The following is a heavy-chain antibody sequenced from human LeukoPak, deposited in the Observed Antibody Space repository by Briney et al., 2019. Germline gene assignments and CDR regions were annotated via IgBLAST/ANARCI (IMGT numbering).Heavy chain of an antibody. J-gene: IGHJ6*02. CDR3: ARVGRYFYGMNV. V-gene: IGHV4-31*03. CDR2: IYYSGST. CDR1: GGSISSGGYY. Sequence: PSQTLSLTCTVSGGSISSGGYYWSWIRQPPGKGLGWIGYIYYSGSTYYNPSLKSRVTISVDTSKNQFSLKLSSVTAADTAVYYCARVGRYFYGMNVWGQGTTVTVSS. D-gene: IGHD3-9*01.